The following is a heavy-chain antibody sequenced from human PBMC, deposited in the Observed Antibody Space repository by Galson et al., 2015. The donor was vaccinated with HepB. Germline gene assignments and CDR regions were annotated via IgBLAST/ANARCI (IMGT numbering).Heavy chain of an antibody. J-gene: IGHJ4*02. CDR1: GDSVSNCNTA. CDR2: TYYRSKWYS. CDR3: ARMSPHGHHFDY. V-gene: IGHV6-1*01. D-gene: IGHD2-8*01. Sequence: CAISGDSVSNCNTAYNWIRQSPSRGLEWLGRTYYRSKWYSDYAVSVKSRITINPDTSKNQFSLHLNSVTPEDTAVYYCARMSPHGHHFDYWGPGTLVTVSS.